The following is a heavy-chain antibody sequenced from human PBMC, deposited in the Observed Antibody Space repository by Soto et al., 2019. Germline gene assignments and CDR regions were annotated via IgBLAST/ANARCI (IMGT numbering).Heavy chain of an antibody. CDR2: ARNKTRSYTT. Sequence: EVQVVESGGGLVQPGGSLSLSCAASGFTFSDHYVDWVRQAPGKGLEWVGRARNKTRSYTTDYAASVKGRFTISRDDSKNSXYLQMNSLKTEDTAVYYCVTHYFYYLDVWGKGTTVTVSS. V-gene: IGHV3-72*01. CDR3: VTHYFYYLDV. J-gene: IGHJ6*03. CDR1: GFTFSDHY.